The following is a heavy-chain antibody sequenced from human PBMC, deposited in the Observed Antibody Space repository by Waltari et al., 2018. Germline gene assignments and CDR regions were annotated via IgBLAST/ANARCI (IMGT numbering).Heavy chain of an antibody. CDR2: IIPIFGTA. J-gene: IGHJ6*02. CDR3: ARSITMVREREVYYGMDV. V-gene: IGHV1-69*12. Sequence: QVQLVQSGAEVKKPGSSVKVSCKASGGTFSSYAISWVRQAPGQGLEWMGGIIPIFGTANYAQKFQGRGTITADEATSTAYMELSSLRSEDTAVYYCARSITMVREREVYYGMDVWGQGTTVTVSS. CDR1: GGTFSSYA. D-gene: IGHD3-10*01.